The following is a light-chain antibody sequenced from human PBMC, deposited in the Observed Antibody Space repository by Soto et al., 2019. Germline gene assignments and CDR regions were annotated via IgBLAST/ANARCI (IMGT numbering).Light chain of an antibody. J-gene: IGLJ2*01. CDR3: AAWDDSLNGVI. V-gene: IGLV1-44*01. Sequence: QSVLTQPPSASGTPGQRVTISCSGSRSNIGGYAVNWYQQVPGTAPKLLMYSNNQRPSGVPDRFSGSRSGTSASLAISGLQSDDEADYYCAAWDDSLNGVIFGGGTKVTVL. CDR2: SNN. CDR1: RSNIGGYA.